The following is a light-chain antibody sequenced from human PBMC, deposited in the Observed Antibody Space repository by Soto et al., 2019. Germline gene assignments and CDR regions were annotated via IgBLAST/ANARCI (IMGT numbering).Light chain of an antibody. CDR3: CSYAGSSPYVV. V-gene: IGLV2-23*02. J-gene: IGLJ2*01. CDR1: SSDVGSYNL. CDR2: EVS. Sequence: QSALTQPASVSGSPGQSITISCTGTSSDVGSYNLVSWYQQHPGKAPKLMIYEVSKRPSGVSNRFSGSKSGNTASLTISGLQAEDEADHYCCSYAGSSPYVVFGGGTKLTVL.